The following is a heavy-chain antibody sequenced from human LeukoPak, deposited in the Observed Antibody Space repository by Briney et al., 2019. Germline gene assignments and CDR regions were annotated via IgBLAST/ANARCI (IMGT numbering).Heavy chain of an antibody. J-gene: IGHJ4*02. V-gene: IGHV4-30-4*01. CDR2: IYYSGST. Sequence: SQTLSLTCTVSGGSISSGDDYWSWIRQPPGKGLEWIGYIYYSGSTYYNPSLKSRVTVSADTSKNQFSLKLSSVTAADTAVYYCASSGYSYGYGEDYWGQGTLVTVSS. D-gene: IGHD5-18*01. CDR1: GGSISSGDDY. CDR3: ASSGYSYGYGEDY.